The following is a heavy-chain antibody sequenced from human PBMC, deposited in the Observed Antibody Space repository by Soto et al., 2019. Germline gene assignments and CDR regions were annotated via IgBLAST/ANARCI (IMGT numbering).Heavy chain of an antibody. Sequence: ASVKVSCKASGYTFTSYDINWVRQATGQGLEWMGWMNPNSGNTGYAQKFQGRVTMTRNTSISTAYMELSSLRSEDTAVYYCASLISYCTNGVCSYYYYGMDVWG. CDR1: GYTFTSYD. CDR2: MNPNSGNT. CDR3: ASLISYCTNGVCSYYYYGMDV. V-gene: IGHV1-8*01. D-gene: IGHD2-8*01. J-gene: IGHJ6*02.